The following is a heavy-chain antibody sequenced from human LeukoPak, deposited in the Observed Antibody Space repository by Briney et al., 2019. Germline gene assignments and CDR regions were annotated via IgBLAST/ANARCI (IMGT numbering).Heavy chain of an antibody. J-gene: IGHJ4*02. Sequence: SETLSLTCTVSGGYIGSYYWSWIRQPPGKGLEWIGYIYYSGSTNYNPSLKSRVTISVDTSKNQFSLKLSSVTAADTAVYYCATGDGYRGDYWGQGTLVTVSS. V-gene: IGHV4-59*01. D-gene: IGHD5-24*01. CDR2: IYYSGST. CDR3: ATGDGYRGDY. CDR1: GGYIGSYY.